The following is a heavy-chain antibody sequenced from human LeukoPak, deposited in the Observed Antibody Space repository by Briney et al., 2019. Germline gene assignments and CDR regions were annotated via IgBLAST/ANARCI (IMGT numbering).Heavy chain of an antibody. CDR3: ARQRLRYFDWLSMQYYYYYYMDV. J-gene: IGHJ6*03. CDR2: ISAYNGNT. Sequence: RASVKVSCMASGYTFTSYGISWVRQAPGQGLEWMGWISAYNGNTNYAQKLQGRVTMTTDTSTSTAYMELRSLRSDDTAVYYCARQRLRYFDWLSMQYYYYYYMDVWGKGTTVTISS. D-gene: IGHD3-9*01. CDR1: GYTFTSYG. V-gene: IGHV1-18*01.